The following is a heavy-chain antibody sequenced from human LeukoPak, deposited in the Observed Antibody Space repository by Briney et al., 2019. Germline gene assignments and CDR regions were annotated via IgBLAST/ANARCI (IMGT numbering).Heavy chain of an antibody. CDR3: ARVAQYYYDSSGYYCPDY. D-gene: IGHD3-22*01. CDR1: GFIFSAFT. CDR2: ISSSSTYK. V-gene: IGHV3-21*01. Sequence: GGSLRCSCAAYGFIFSAFTMNWVRPAPGKGLEGVSSISSSSTYKYYADSVKGRFTISRDNAQNSVYLQMNSLRAEDTAVYYCARVAQYYYDSSGYYCPDYWGQGTLVTVSS. J-gene: IGHJ4*02.